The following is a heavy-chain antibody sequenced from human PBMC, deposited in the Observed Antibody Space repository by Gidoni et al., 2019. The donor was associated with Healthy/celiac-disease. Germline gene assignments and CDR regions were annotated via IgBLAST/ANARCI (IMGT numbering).Heavy chain of an antibody. D-gene: IGHD5-12*01. Sequence: CAASGFTFDDYAMHWVRQAPGKGLEWVSGISWNSGSIGYADSVKGRFTISRDNAKNSLYLQMNSLRAEDTALYYCAKGQIVATTGGVDYWGQGTLVTVSS. CDR1: GFTFDDYA. CDR3: AKGQIVATTGGVDY. CDR2: ISWNSGSI. J-gene: IGHJ4*02. V-gene: IGHV3-9*01.